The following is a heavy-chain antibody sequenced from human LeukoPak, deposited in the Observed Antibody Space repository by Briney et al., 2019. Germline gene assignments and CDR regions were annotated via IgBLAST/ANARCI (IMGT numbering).Heavy chain of an antibody. J-gene: IGHJ4*02. CDR1: GGSISSYY. CDR3: ARGYYCSSTSCYSD. CDR2: IYTSGST. V-gene: IGHV4-4*07. Sequence: SETLSLTCTVSGGSISSYYWSWIRQPAGKGLEWIGRIYTSGSTNYNPSLKSRVTISVDTSKNQFSLKLSSVTAADTAVYYCARGYYCSSTSCYSDWGQGTLVTVSS. D-gene: IGHD2-2*02.